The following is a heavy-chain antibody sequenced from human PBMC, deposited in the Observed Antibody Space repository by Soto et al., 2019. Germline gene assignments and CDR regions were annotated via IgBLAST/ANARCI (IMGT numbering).Heavy chain of an antibody. V-gene: IGHV3-48*01. CDR3: ASARESLIVQWLDTQDSGYFDY. CDR2: ISSSSSTI. D-gene: IGHD6-19*01. Sequence: GGSLRLSCAASGFTFSSYSMNWVRQAPGKGLEWVSYISSSSSTIYYADSVKGRFTISRDNAKNSLYLQMNSLRAEDTAVYYCASARESLIVQWLDTQDSGYFDYWGQGTLVTVSS. J-gene: IGHJ4*02. CDR1: GFTFSSYS.